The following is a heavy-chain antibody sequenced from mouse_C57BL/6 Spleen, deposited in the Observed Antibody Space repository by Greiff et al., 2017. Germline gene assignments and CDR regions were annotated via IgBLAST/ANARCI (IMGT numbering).Heavy chain of an antibody. CDR1: GYTFTSYW. J-gene: IGHJ1*03. D-gene: IGHD2-1*01. V-gene: IGHV1-64*01. CDR2: IHPTSGST. CDR3: ARRDVYYVPFDV. Sequence: QVQLQQSGAELVKPGASVKLSCKASGYTFTSYWMHWVKQRPGQGLEWIGMIHPTSGSTTYNEKFKSKATLTVDKSSSTAYMQLSSLTSEDSAVYYCARRDVYYVPFDVWGTGTTVTGSS.